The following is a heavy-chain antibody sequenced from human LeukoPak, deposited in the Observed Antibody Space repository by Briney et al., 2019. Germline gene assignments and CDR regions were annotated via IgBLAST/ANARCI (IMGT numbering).Heavy chain of an antibody. CDR1: GHSISSGHY. CDR3: ARVGEFVVVTASTHSYYMDV. J-gene: IGHJ6*03. Sequence: SETLSLTCSVSGHSISSGHYWGWIRQPPGKGLEWIGSIYYSGSTYDNPSLKSRVTISVDTSKNQFSLKLSSVTAADTAVYYCARVGEFVVVTASTHSYYMDVWGKGTTVTVSS. V-gene: IGHV4-38-2*02. CDR2: IYYSGST. D-gene: IGHD2-21*02.